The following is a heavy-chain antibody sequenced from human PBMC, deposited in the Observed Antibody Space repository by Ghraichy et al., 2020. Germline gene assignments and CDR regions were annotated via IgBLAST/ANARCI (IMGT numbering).Heavy chain of an antibody. D-gene: IGHD5-24*01. V-gene: IGHV3-23*01. CDR2: ISGGGANS. Sequence: GESLRLSCAASGFTFDYCAMNWVRQAPGKGLEWVATISGGGANSYYADSVKGRFAISRDNSMNTLFLQMYSLRAEDTAVYFCAKDQIGYNKPHDYWGQGTLVTVSS. J-gene: IGHJ4*02. CDR3: AKDQIGYNKPHDY. CDR1: GFTFDYCA.